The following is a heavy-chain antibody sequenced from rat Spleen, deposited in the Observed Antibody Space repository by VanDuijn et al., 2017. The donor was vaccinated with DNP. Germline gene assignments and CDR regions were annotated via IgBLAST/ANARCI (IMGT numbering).Heavy chain of an antibody. Sequence: EVQLVETGGGLVQPGRSLKLSCVASGFTFSTYWMFWVRQAPGKGLEWIASINTDGGGTYYPDSVKGRFTISRDNAKSTLYLQMNSLRSEDMATYYCVRWNSGHFDYWGQGVMVPVSS. V-gene: IGHV5-58*01. CDR1: GFTFSTYW. CDR2: INTDGGGT. CDR3: VRWNSGHFDY. D-gene: IGHD4-3*01. J-gene: IGHJ2*01.